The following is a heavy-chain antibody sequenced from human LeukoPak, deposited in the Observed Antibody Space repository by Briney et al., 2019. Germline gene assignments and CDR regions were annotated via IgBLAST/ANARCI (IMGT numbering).Heavy chain of an antibody. D-gene: IGHD6-19*01. J-gene: IGHJ4*02. V-gene: IGHV3-7*01. CDR3: AGGSGWLTEY. Sequence: GGSLRLSCAASGLTFSSYWMSWVRQAPGKGLEWVANIKQDGSEKYYVDSVKGRFTISRDNAKNSLYLQMNSLRAEDTAVYYCAGGSGWLTEYWGQGTLVTVSS. CDR1: GLTFSSYW. CDR2: IKQDGSEK.